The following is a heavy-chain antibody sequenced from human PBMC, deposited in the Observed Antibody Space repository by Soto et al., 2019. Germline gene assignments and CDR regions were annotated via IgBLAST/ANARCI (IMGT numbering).Heavy chain of an antibody. CDR3: ARDRGYTYGFDF. CDR1: GGKCTNYS. CDR2: ISSSSSTI. V-gene: IGHV3-48*02. J-gene: IGHJ4*02. Sequence: GGPQRHRSGAAGGKCTNYSMNRVRNAPGRGLECVSFISSSSSTIYYADSVKGRFTISRDNAKNSLYLQMNSLRDEDTAVYYCARDRGYTYGFDFWGQGALVTVSS. D-gene: IGHD5-18*01.